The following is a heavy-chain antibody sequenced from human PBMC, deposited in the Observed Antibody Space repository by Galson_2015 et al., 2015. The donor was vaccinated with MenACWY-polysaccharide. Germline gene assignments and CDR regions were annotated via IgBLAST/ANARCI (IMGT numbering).Heavy chain of an antibody. CDR2: IYYSGST. CDR1: GGSISSYY. J-gene: IGHJ4*02. CDR3: ARAYGSGATDY. V-gene: IGHV4-59*01. Sequence: TLSLTCIVSGGSISSYYWSWIRQPPGKGLEWIGYIYYSGSTNYNPSLKSRVTISVDTSKNQFSLKLSSVTAADTAVYYCARAYGSGATDYWGQGTLVTVSS. D-gene: IGHD3-10*01.